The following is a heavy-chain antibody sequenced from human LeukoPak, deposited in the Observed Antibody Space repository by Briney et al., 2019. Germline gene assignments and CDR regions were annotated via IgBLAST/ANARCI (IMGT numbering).Heavy chain of an antibody. V-gene: IGHV3-21*01. CDR1: GFTFSSYS. J-gene: IGHJ5*02. Sequence: GGSLRLSCAASGFTFSSYSMNWVRQAPGKGLEWVSSISSSSSYIYYADSVKSRFTISRDNAKNSLYLQMNSLRAEDTAVYYCAKGAGGPYNWFDPWGQGTLVTVSS. D-gene: IGHD3-10*01. CDR3: AKGAGGPYNWFDP. CDR2: ISSSSSYI.